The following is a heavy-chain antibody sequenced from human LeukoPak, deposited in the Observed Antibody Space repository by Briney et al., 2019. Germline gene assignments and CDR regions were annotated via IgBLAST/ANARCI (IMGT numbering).Heavy chain of an antibody. CDR1: GFTFNNYW. Sequence: SGGSLRLSCAASGFTFNNYWVHWVRQAPGKGLVWVARTNTHGTSANYADSVKGRFIISRDNANNTLYLQMNGLRGEDTGVYYALAGYYYYYMDVWGKGTTVTVSS. CDR3: LAGYYYYYMDV. J-gene: IGHJ6*03. CDR2: TNTHGTSA. V-gene: IGHV3-74*01. D-gene: IGHD6-13*01.